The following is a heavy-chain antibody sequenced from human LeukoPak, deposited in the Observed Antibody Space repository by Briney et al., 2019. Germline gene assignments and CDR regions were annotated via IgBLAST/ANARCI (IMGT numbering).Heavy chain of an antibody. CDR3: ARSIRGYSNFDF. J-gene: IGHJ4*02. D-gene: IGHD2-15*01. CDR2: LSGTIS. CDR1: GFSLNGYY. V-gene: IGHV3-11*03. Sequence: GGSLRLSCAVSGFSLNGYYMSWIRQAPGKGLEWISCLSGTISYADSVKGRFTISRDNAEKSLYLQMNNLRAEDSALYYCARSIRGYSNFDFWGQGTLVTVSS.